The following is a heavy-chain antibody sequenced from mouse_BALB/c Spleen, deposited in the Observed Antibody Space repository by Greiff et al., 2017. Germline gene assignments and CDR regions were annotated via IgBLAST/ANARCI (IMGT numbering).Heavy chain of an antibody. CDR3: ARDYGSPLMDY. J-gene: IGHJ4*01. D-gene: IGHD1-1*01. V-gene: IGHV5-6-5*01. CDR2: ISSGGST. CDR1: GFTFSSYA. Sequence: EVQGVESGGGLVKPGGSLKLSCAASGFTFSSYAMSWVRQTPEKRLEWVASISSGGSTYYPDSVKGRFTISRDNARNILYLQMSSLRSEDTAMYYCARDYGSPLMDYWGQGTSVTVSS.